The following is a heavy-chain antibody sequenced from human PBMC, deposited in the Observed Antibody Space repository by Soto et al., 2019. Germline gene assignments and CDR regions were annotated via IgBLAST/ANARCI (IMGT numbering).Heavy chain of an antibody. CDR2: IDPSDSYT. Sequence: GESLKISCKGSGYSFTSYWINWVRQMPGKGLEWMGRIDPSDSYTNYSPSFQGRVTISTDKSLNTAYLQWSSLKASDTAMYYCARREHHYGMDVWGQGTMVTVSS. J-gene: IGHJ6*02. CDR1: GYSFTSYW. V-gene: IGHV5-10-1*01. CDR3: ARREHHYGMDV.